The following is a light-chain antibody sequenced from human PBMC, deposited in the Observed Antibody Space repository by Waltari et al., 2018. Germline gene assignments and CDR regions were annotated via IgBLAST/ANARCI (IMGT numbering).Light chain of an antibody. CDR2: DVS. Sequence: QSALTQPASVSGSPGQSIPIPRTGTSRDAGGYNYVSWYQQRPGKAPKVMIYDVSHRPSGVSNRFSGSKSGNTASLTISGLQAEDEADYYCASYTSSSTWVFGGGTKLTVL. CDR3: ASYTSSSTWV. J-gene: IGLJ3*02. CDR1: SRDAGGYNY. V-gene: IGLV2-14*03.